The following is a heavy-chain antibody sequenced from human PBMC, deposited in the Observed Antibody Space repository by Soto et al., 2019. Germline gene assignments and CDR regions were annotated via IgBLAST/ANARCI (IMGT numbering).Heavy chain of an antibody. CDR2: ISWDGGST. Sequence: GGSLRLSCAASGFTFDDYTMHWVRQAPGKGLEWVSLISWDGGSTYYADSVKGRFTISRDNSKNSLYLQMNSLRTEDTALYYCAKDMGTIAARPYYYYYYGMDVWGQGTTVTVSS. V-gene: IGHV3-43*01. CDR1: GFTFDDYT. D-gene: IGHD6-6*01. CDR3: AKDMGTIAARPYYYYYYGMDV. J-gene: IGHJ6*02.